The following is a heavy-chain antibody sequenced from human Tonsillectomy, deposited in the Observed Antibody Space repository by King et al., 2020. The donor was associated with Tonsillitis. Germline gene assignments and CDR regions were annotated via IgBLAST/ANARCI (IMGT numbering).Heavy chain of an antibody. D-gene: IGHD2-2*01. CDR1: GFTFSNYG. Sequence: VQLVESGGGVVQHGRSLRLSCAASGFTFSNYGMHWVRQAPGEGLEWVALISYDGSNKYYADSVKGRFTISRDNSKNTLYLQMNSLRAEDTAVYFCAKDQKYCSSFSCSYYYYGMGVWGQGTTVTVSS. J-gene: IGHJ6*02. CDR2: ISYDGSNK. V-gene: IGHV3-30*18. CDR3: AKDQKYCSSFSCSYYYYGMGV.